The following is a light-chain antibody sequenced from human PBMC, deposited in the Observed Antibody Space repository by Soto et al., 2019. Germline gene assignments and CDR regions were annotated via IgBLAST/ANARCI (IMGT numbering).Light chain of an antibody. CDR2: GAS. CDR1: QTIDTN. J-gene: IGKJ5*01. CDR3: QHYDTSPPIT. V-gene: IGKV3-15*01. Sequence: EIVMTQSPGTLSVSPGERATLSCRASQTIDTNLAWYQQKPGQAPRLLIFGASTRATGIPARFSGSGSGTDFTLTISRLEPEDFAVYYCQHYDTSPPITFGQGTRLEIK.